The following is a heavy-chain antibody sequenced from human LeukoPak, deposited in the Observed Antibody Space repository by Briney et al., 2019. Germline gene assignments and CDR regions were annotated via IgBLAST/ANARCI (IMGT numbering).Heavy chain of an antibody. CDR3: ARGRRPGTWGGPHHTQAYAFDI. Sequence: GGSLRLSCAASGFTFSSYSMNWVRQAPGKGLEWVSSISSSSSYIYYADSVKGRFTISRDNAKNPLYLQMNSLRAEDTAVYYCARGRRPGTWGGPHHTQAYAFDIWGQGTMVTVSS. V-gene: IGHV3-21*01. CDR1: GFTFSSYS. CDR2: ISSSSSYI. J-gene: IGHJ3*02. D-gene: IGHD3-10*01.